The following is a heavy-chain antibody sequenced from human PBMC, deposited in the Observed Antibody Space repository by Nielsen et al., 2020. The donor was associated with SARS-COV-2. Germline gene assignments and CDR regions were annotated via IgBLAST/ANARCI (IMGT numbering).Heavy chain of an antibody. Sequence: SETLSLTCAVYGGSFSGYYWSWIRQPPGKGLEWIGEINHSGSTNYNPSLKSRVTISVDTSKNQFSLKLSSVTAADTAVYYCARGLAARPFDYWGQGTLVTGSS. J-gene: IGHJ4*02. V-gene: IGHV4-34*01. CDR3: ARGLAARPFDY. D-gene: IGHD6-6*01. CDR1: GGSFSGYY. CDR2: INHSGST.